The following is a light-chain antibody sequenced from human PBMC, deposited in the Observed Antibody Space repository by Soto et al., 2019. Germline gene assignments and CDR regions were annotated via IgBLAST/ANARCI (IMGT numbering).Light chain of an antibody. CDR2: AAS. J-gene: IGKJ2*01. CDR3: LQDHNSPYT. Sequence: AIQMTQSPSSLSASVGDRVTITCRASQGIRNDLGWYQQKPGKAPKLLIYAASSLESGVPSRFSGSGSGTDFHLSLSSLQPEDFANYYCLQDHNSPYTFGQGTKLEIK. CDR1: QGIRND. V-gene: IGKV1-6*01.